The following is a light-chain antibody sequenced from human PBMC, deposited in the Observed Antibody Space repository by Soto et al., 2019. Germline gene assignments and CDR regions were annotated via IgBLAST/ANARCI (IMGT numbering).Light chain of an antibody. CDR2: GAS. Sequence: EIVMTQSPATLSVSPGERATLSCRASHSVSSNLAWYQQKPGQAPRLLIYGASTRATGIPARFSGSGSGTEFTLTISGLQSEDFAVYYCQQYDNWPPNTFGQGTRLEMK. V-gene: IGKV3-15*01. CDR1: HSVSSN. J-gene: IGKJ5*01. CDR3: QQYDNWPPNT.